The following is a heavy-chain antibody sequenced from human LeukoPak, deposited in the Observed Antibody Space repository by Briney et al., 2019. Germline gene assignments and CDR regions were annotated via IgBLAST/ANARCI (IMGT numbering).Heavy chain of an antibody. CDR1: GFTFSSYG. J-gene: IGHJ6*04. CDR2: ISSDEINE. D-gene: IGHD3-22*01. Sequence: GGSLRLSCAASGFTFSSYGMHWVRQAPGKGLEWVAVISSDEINEYYADSVKGRFTISRDNSKNTLYLQINSLRGEDTAVYYCAKVIVTSSGSGGYYYCMDVWGKGTTVTVSP. V-gene: IGHV3-30*18. CDR3: AKVIVTSSGSGGYYYCMDV.